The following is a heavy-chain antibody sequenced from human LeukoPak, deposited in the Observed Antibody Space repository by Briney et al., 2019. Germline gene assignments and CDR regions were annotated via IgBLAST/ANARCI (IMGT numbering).Heavy chain of an antibody. D-gene: IGHD2-8*01. CDR3: ARLGSLCRNGVCYGG. V-gene: IGHV3-48*03. CDR1: GFTFSSYE. CDR2: ISSSGRTM. Sequence: GGSLRLSCAASGFTFSSYEMNWVRQAPGKGLEWISHISSSGRTMYYADSVKGRFTISRDNAKNSLYLQMNSLRAEDTAVYYCARLGSLCRNGVCYGGWGQGILVTVFS. J-gene: IGHJ4*02.